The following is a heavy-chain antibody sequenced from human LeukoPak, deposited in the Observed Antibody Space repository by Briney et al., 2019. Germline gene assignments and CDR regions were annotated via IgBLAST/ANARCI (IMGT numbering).Heavy chain of an antibody. Sequence: SSETLSLTCAVYGGSFSGYYWSWIRQPPGKGLEWIGYIYYSGSTNYNPSLKSRVTISVDTSKNQFSLKLSSVTAADTAVYYCARRYYYGSGKENWFDPWGQGTLVTVSS. CDR1: GGSFSGYY. J-gene: IGHJ5*02. CDR2: IYYSGST. CDR3: ARRYYYGSGKENWFDP. D-gene: IGHD3-10*01. V-gene: IGHV4-59*01.